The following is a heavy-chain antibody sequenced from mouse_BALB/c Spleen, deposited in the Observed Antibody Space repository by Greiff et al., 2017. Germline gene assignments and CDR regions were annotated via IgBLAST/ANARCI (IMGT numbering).Heavy chain of an antibody. Sequence: QVQLKESGPGLVAPSQSLSITCTVSGFSLTSYDISWIRQPPGKGLEWLGVIWTGGGTNYNSAFMSRLSISKDNSKSQVFLKMNSLQTDDTAIYYCVRDGNSPYAMDYWGQGTSVTVSS. CDR3: VRDGNSPYAMDY. V-gene: IGHV2-9-2*01. J-gene: IGHJ4*01. CDR2: IWTGGGT. D-gene: IGHD2-1*01. CDR1: GFSLTSYD.